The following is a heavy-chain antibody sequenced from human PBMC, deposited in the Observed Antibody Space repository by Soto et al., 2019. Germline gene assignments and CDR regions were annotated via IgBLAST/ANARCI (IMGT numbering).Heavy chain of an antibody. J-gene: IGHJ4*02. V-gene: IGHV3-64*02. CDR1: GFTFSNYA. D-gene: IGHD4-17*01. CDR3: ARGPSTVATWLDY. CDR2: ISGNGFST. Sequence: EVQLVESGEGLVQPGGSLRLSCAASGFTFSNYAMHWVRQAPGKGLEYVSAISGNGFSTYYGDSVMGRFIISRDNSKNTLYLQMGSLRAEDMAVYYCARGPSTVATWLDYWGQGTLVTVSS.